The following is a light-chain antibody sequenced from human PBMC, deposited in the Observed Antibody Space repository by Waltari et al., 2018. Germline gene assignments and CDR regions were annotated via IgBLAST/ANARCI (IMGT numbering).Light chain of an antibody. CDR1: SPNILTNY. V-gene: IGLV1-47*01. CDR2: KNN. CDR3: ASWDDSLSGSWV. Sequence: QSALTQPPSVSGAPGQRVTISCSGRSPNILTNYVYRSRQLPGAAPTHHLFKNNQRPPWVPDRFSGSKSGTSASLVISGLRSEDEAEYYCASWDDSLSGSWVFGGGTKLTVL. J-gene: IGLJ3*02.